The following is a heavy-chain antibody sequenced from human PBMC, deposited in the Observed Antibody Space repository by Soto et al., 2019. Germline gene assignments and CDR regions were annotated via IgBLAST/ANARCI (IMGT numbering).Heavy chain of an antibody. CDR2: IYYSGST. D-gene: IGHD2-15*01. CDR3: ARVWGYCSGGSCHDYGMDV. J-gene: IGHJ6*02. V-gene: IGHV4-30-4*01. CDR1: GVSISSGDYY. Sequence: SETLSLTCTVSGVSISSGDYYWSWIRQPPGKGLEWIGYIYYSGSTYYNPSLKSRVTISVDTSKNQFSLKLSSVTAADTAVYYCARVWGYCSGGSCHDYGMDVWGQGTTVPVSS.